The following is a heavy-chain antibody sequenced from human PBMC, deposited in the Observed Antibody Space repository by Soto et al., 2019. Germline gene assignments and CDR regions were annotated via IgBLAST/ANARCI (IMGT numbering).Heavy chain of an antibody. CDR3: ARDKEWLVRYYYYGMDV. J-gene: IGHJ6*02. D-gene: IGHD6-19*01. V-gene: IGHV3-33*08. CDR1: GFTFSNYS. CDR2: IWYDGSNK. Sequence: QVHLVESGGGVVQPGTSLRLSCAASGFTFSNYSMHWVRQAPGKGLEWVAVIWYDGSNKYYADSVKGRFTISRDNSKNTLYLQMNSLRAEDTAVYYCARDKEWLVRYYYYGMDVWGQGTTVTVSS.